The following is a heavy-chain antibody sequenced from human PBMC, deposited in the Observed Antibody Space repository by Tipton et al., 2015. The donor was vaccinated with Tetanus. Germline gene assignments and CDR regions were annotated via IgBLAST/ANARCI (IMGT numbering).Heavy chain of an antibody. D-gene: IGHD3-22*01. J-gene: IGHJ3*02. V-gene: IGHV1-18*01. Sequence: QLVQSGAEVKKPGASVKVSCKASGYTFTSYGISWVRQAPGQGLEWMGWISAYNGNTNYAQKLQGRVTMTTGTFTSTAYMELRSLRFGDTAVYYCARDRDRYDSSGYYYVDAFDIWGQGTMVTVSS. CDR2: ISAYNGNT. CDR3: ARDRDRYDSSGYYYVDAFDI. CDR1: GYTFTSYG.